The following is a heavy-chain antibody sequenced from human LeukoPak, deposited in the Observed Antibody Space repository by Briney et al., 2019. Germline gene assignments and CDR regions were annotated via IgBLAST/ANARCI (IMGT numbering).Heavy chain of an antibody. D-gene: IGHD7-27*01. CDR3: VRDGAHWDLDY. CDR2: INSGGDAT. V-gene: IGHV3-23*01. Sequence: GGSLRLSCAASGFSFNNYAMSWVRQAPGKGLEWVSAINSGGDATKYADSVKGRFTISRDNSKNTVHLQMNSLRAEDTAMYYCVRDGAHWDLDYWGQGTLVTVSS. J-gene: IGHJ4*02. CDR1: GFSFNNYA.